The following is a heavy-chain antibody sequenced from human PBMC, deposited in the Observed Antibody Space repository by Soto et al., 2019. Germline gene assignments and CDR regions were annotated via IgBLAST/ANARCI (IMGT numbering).Heavy chain of an antibody. J-gene: IGHJ6*02. Sequence: EVQLVESGGGLGKPGGSLRLSCEASGLTFTNAWMTWVRQAPGKGLEWVGRIKSKTDGGTIDDAAPVKGRFSISRDDSKNTLYLQMNSLKTEDTAVYYCVNSGYYHGVDVWGQGTTVIVSS. CDR3: VNSGYYHGVDV. D-gene: IGHD1-20*01. CDR1: GLTFTNAW. CDR2: IKSKTDGGTI. V-gene: IGHV3-15*07.